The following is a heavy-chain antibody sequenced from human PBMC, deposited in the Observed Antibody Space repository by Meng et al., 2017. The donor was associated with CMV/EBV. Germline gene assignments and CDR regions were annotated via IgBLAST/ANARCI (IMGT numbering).Heavy chain of an antibody. D-gene: IGHD5-18*01. CDR1: GFSLRTNGVV. CDR3: GGGYSYGFSY. CDR2: IYWDDDK. V-gene: IGHV2-5*02. Sequence: QITLKESGPTLVNPXXXXLLTCTFSGFSLRTNGVVVGWIRQPPGKVLEWLALIYWDDDKRYSPSLKSRLTITKDTSKNQVVLTMTNMDPVDTATYYCGGGYSYGFSYWGQGTLVTVSS. J-gene: IGHJ4*02.